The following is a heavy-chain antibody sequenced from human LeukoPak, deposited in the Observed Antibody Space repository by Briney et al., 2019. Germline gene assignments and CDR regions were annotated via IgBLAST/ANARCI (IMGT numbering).Heavy chain of an antibody. V-gene: IGHV4-59*08. CDR3: AGAYSSGLFDN. CDR1: GDSINSYY. CDR2: IYYSGST. Sequence: PSETLSLTCTVSGDSINSYYWNWIRQPPGKGLEWIGDIYYSGSTNYNPSLKSRVIISLDTSKNQFSLNLRSVTAADTAVYYCAGAYSSGLFDNWGQGTLVTVSS. J-gene: IGHJ4*02. D-gene: IGHD6-19*01.